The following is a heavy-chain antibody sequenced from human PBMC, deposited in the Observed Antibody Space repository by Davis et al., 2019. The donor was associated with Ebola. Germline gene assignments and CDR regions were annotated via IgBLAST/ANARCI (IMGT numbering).Heavy chain of an antibody. Sequence: GESLKISCAASGFTFSSYWMSWVRQAQGKGLEWVANIKQNGSEKYYVDSVKGRFTISRDNAKNSLYLQMNSLRAEDTAVYYCAKEDWFDPWGQGTLVTVSS. CDR3: AKEDWFDP. J-gene: IGHJ5*02. CDR2: IKQNGSEK. V-gene: IGHV3-7*01. CDR1: GFTFSSYW.